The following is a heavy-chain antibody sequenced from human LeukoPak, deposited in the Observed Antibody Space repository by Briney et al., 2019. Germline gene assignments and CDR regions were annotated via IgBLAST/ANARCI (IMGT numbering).Heavy chain of an antibody. CDR3: ARSAYCSSSSCLGGSGYSSFDY. J-gene: IGHJ4*02. Sequence: GGSLRLSCAASGFTFSSYSMSWVRQAPGKGLEWVSSISISSSYIYYAESVKGRFTISRDNAKNSLYLQMNSLRAEDTAVYYCARSAYCSSSSCLGGSGYSSFDYWGQGTPVTVSS. CDR2: ISISSSYI. D-gene: IGHD2-2*01. CDR1: GFTFSSYS. V-gene: IGHV3-21*01.